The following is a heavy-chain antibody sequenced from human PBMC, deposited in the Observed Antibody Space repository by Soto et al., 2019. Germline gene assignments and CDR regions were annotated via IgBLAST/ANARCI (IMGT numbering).Heavy chain of an antibody. D-gene: IGHD2-21*01. J-gene: IGHJ4*02. CDR2: MSYDGNSK. CDR1: GFTFSSYS. CDR3: ARGRTVRDHDDFDC. Sequence: PGGSLRLSCAASGFTFSSYSMHWVRQAPGKGLEWVAAMSYDGNSKYFADSVKGRFTISRDNSKNTLSLQMNSLGTEDSAVYYCARGRTVRDHDDFDCWGQGTLVTVSS. V-gene: IGHV3-30-3*01.